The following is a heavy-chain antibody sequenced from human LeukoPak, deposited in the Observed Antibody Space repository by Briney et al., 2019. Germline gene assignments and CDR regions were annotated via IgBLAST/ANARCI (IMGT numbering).Heavy chain of an antibody. CDR2: INHSGST. Sequence: SETLSLTCAVSGGSFSGYYWSWIRQPPGKGLEWIGEINHSGSTNYNPSLKSRVTISVDTSKNQFSLKLSSVTAADTAVYYCARVDGSGWYDFDYWGQGTLVTVSS. CDR1: GGSFSGYY. CDR3: ARVDGSGWYDFDY. D-gene: IGHD6-19*01. J-gene: IGHJ4*02. V-gene: IGHV4-34*01.